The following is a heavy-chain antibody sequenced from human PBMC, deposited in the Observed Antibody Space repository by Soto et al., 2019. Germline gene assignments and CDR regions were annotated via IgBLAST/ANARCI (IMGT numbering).Heavy chain of an antibody. CDR1: GGSVSSGSYY. CDR2: IYYSGST. CDR3: ARDRCSSTCCYYYYGMDV. D-gene: IGHD2-2*01. V-gene: IGHV4-61*01. Sequence: QVQLQESGPGLVKPSETLSLTCTVSGGSVSSGSYYWSWIRQPPGKGLEWIGYIYYSGSTNYNPSLKSRVTISVDTSKNQFSLKLSSVTAADTAVYYCARDRCSSTCCYYYYGMDVWGQGTTVTVSS. J-gene: IGHJ6*02.